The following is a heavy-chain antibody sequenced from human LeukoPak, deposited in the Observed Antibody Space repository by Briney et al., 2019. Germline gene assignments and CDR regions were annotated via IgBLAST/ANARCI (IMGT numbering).Heavy chain of an antibody. V-gene: IGHV3-21*01. Sequence: GGSLRLSCAASGFTFSSYSMNWVRQAPGKGLEWVSSISSSSSYIYYADSVKGRFTISRDNAKNSLYLQMNSLRAEDTAVYYCARDRLVGATDYWGQGTLVTVSS. CDR2: ISSSSSYI. J-gene: IGHJ4*02. CDR1: GFTFSSYS. CDR3: ARDRLVGATDY. D-gene: IGHD1-26*01.